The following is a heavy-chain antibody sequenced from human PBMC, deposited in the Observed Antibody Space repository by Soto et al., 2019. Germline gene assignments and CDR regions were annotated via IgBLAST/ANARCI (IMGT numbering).Heavy chain of an antibody. CDR3: ARGKHVLLWFGDTEYFQH. Sequence: SETLSLTCAVYGGSFSGYYWSWIRQPPGKGLEWIGEVNHSGSTNYNPSLKSRVTISVDTSKNQFSLKLSSVTAADTAVYYCARGKHVLLWFGDTEYFQHWGQGTLVT. D-gene: IGHD3-10*01. CDR2: VNHSGST. CDR1: GGSFSGYY. J-gene: IGHJ1*01. V-gene: IGHV4-34*01.